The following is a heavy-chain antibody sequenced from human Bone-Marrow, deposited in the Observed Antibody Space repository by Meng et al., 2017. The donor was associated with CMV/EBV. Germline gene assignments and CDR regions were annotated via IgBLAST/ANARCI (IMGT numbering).Heavy chain of an antibody. CDR3: ARDRYCSSTSCPHGMDV. J-gene: IGHJ6*02. CDR2: INPSGGST. V-gene: IGHV1-46*01. Sequence: ASVKVSCKASGYTFTSYYMHWVRQAPGQGLEWMGIINPSGGSTSYAQKFQGRVTMTRDTSTSTVYMELSSLRSEDTAVYYCARDRYCSSTSCPHGMDVWGQGTKVTVS. CDR1: GYTFTSYY. D-gene: IGHD2-2*01.